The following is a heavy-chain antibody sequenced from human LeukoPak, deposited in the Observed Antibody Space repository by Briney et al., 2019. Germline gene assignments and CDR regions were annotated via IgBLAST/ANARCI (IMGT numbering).Heavy chain of an antibody. V-gene: IGHV3-30-3*01. J-gene: IGHJ4*02. CDR2: ISYDGSNK. D-gene: IGHD3-10*01. Sequence: PGRSLRLSCAASGFTFNNYAMHWVRRAPGKGLEWVAVISYDGSNKYYVDSVKGRFTISRDNSKNTLYLQMNSLRAEDTAVYYCARDMSYCYGSGSYFPYWGQGTLVTVSS. CDR3: ARDMSYCYGSGSYFPY. CDR1: GFTFNNYA.